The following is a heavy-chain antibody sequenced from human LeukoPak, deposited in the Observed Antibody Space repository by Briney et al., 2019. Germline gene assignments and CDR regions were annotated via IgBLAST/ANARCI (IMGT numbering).Heavy chain of an antibody. J-gene: IGHJ6*03. CDR3: ASKHYGPPYYYYMDV. V-gene: IGHV4-59*01. CDR1: GGSISSYY. Sequence: PSETLSLTCTVSGGSISSYYWSWIRQPPGKGLEWIGNIYYSGSTNYNPSLKSRATISVDTSKNQFSLKLSSVTAADTAVYYCASKHYGPPYYYYMDVWGKGTTVTISS. D-gene: IGHD4-17*01. CDR2: IYYSGST.